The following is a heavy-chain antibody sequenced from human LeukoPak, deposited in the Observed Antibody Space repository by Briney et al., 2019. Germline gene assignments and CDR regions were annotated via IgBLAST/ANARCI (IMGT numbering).Heavy chain of an antibody. D-gene: IGHD6-6*01. CDR3: ARVRFEYSGCDDY. V-gene: IGHV3-21*01. CDR2: ISSSSCYI. J-gene: IGHJ4*02. CDR1: GFTFSSYS. Sequence: GGSLRLSCAASGFTFSSYSMNWVRQAPGKGLEWVSSISSSSCYIYEDSVKGRFTISRDNAKNSLYLQMNSLRAEDTAVYYCARVRFEYSGCDDYWGQGTLVTVSS.